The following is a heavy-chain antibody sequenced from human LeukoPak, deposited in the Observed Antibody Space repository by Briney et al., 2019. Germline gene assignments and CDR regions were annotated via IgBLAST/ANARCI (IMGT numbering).Heavy chain of an antibody. V-gene: IGHV1-18*01. J-gene: IGHJ6*02. CDR1: GYTFTSYG. CDR2: ISAYNGNT. CDR3: AGPIAARRIPQGTSYYGMDV. D-gene: IGHD6-6*01. Sequence: GASVKVSCKASGYTFTSYGISWVRQAPGQGLEWMGWISAYNGNTNYAQKLQGRVTMTTDTSTSTAYMELRSLRSDDTAVYYCAGPIAARRIPQGTSYYGMDVWGQGTTVTVSS.